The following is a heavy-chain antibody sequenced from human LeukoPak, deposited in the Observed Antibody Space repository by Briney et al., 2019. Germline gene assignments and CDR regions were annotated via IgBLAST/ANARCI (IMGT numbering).Heavy chain of an antibody. CDR2: VYSGGST. Sequence: GGSLRLSCVASGFSTYSNYMSWVRRPPGKGLEWVSVVYSGGSTNHAESVRGRFIVSRDLSRNTIYLQMNDLRPEDTAVYYCARDLGWDNITSFHFWGQGVLVTVSS. D-gene: IGHD1-26*01. V-gene: IGHV3-66*02. J-gene: IGHJ4*02. CDR3: ARDLGWDNITSFHF. CDR1: GFSTYSNY.